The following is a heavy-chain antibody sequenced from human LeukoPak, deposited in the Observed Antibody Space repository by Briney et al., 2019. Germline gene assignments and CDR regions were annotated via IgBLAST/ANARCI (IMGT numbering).Heavy chain of an antibody. V-gene: IGHV3-30-3*01. Sequence: GGSLRLSCAASGFTFSSYAMHWVRQAPGKGLEWVAVILYDGSNKYYADSVKGRFTISRDNSKNTLYLQMNSLRAEDTAVYYCARASSMVRGVIIYYFDYWGQGTLVTVSS. CDR3: ARASSMVRGVIIYYFDY. CDR1: GFTFSSYA. J-gene: IGHJ4*02. D-gene: IGHD3-10*01. CDR2: ILYDGSNK.